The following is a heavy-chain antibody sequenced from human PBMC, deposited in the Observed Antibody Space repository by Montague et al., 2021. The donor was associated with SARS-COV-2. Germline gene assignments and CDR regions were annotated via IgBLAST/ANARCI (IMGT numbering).Heavy chain of an antibody. CDR2: MYYSGST. CDR3: AGQPRNYYDSWSYWALGDY. CDR1: GGSISSSTYY. J-gene: IGHJ4*02. V-gene: IGHV4-39*01. Sequence: SETRSLTCTVSGGSISSSTYYWGWIRQPPGKGLEWIGSMYYSGSTYYNPSLKSRVTISVDTSKKQFSLKLSSVTAADTAVYYCAGQPRNYYDSWSYWALGDYWGQGTLVTVSS. D-gene: IGHD3-10*01.